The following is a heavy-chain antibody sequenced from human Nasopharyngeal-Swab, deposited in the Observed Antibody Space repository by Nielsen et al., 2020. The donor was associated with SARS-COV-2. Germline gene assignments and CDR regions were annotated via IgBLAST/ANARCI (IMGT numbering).Heavy chain of an antibody. CDR1: GYTFTSYA. CDR2: ISAYNGNT. J-gene: IGHJ3*02. D-gene: IGHD1-26*01. Sequence: ASVKVSSKASGYTFTSYAISWVRQAPGQGLEWMGWISAYNGNTNYAQKLQGRVTMTTDTSTSTAYMELRSLRSDDTTVYYCARDGRGGSDAFDIWGQGTMVTVSS. CDR3: ARDGRGGSDAFDI. V-gene: IGHV1-18*01.